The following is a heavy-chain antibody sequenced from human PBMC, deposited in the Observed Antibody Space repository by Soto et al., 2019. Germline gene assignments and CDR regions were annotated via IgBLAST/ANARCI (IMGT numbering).Heavy chain of an antibody. D-gene: IGHD3-3*01. CDR3: ASQPYYDFWSGYYFHYYYYGMDV. V-gene: IGHV3-74*01. J-gene: IGHJ6*02. CDR2: INSDGSST. CDR1: GFTFSSYW. Sequence: PGGSLRLSCAASGFTFSSYWIHWVRQAPGKGLVWVSRINSDGSSTSYADSVKGRFTISRDNAKNTLYLQMNSLRAEDTAVYYCASQPYYDFWSGYYFHYYYYGMDVWGQGTTVTVSS.